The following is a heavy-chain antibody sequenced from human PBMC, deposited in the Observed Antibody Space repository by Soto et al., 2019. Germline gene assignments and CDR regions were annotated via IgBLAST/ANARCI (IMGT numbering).Heavy chain of an antibody. V-gene: IGHV3-33*01. J-gene: IGHJ4*02. CDR1: GFTFSHYA. Sequence: QVQLVESGGGLVQPGRSLRLSCAASGFTFSHYAMHWARQAPGKGLEWVAVIWSDGSNENYADSVRGRFTISRDNPKNTLYLQMNSLRAEDTAVYYCARDYGSAPWDYWSEGALVTVSS. CDR2: IWSDGSNE. CDR3: ARDYGSAPWDY. D-gene: IGHD3-10*01.